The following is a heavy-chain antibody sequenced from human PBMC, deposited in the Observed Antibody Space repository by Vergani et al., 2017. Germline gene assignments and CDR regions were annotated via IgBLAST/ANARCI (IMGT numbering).Heavy chain of an antibody. Sequence: QVKLVQSGSELKTPGASVKVSCKTSGYSFTEYSMSWVRQAPGQGLEWLGMTVPIFGSATTTQKFQDRVTISAEAATNTAFLEVTNLRSDDTAVYYCARIPPRVVGPYFDFWGQGTLVTVSS. J-gene: IGHJ4*02. V-gene: IGHV1-69*18. CDR3: ARIPPRVVGPYFDF. CDR1: GYSFTEYS. CDR2: TVPIFGSA. D-gene: IGHD4-23*01.